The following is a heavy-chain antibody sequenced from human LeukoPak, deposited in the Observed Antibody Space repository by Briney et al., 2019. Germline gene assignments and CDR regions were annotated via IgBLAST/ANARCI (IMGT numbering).Heavy chain of an antibody. CDR1: GGSISGYF. D-gene: IGHD3-10*01. Sequence: SETLSLTCTVSGGSISGYFWSWFRQPPGKGLEWIGSIDYSGSRYYNPSLKSRVTISGDTSKNQLSLRLNSVTAADTAVYYCARLRDPGGGYFDNWGQGSLVTVSS. CDR2: IDYSGSR. V-gene: IGHV4-39*01. J-gene: IGHJ4*02. CDR3: ARLRDPGGGYFDN.